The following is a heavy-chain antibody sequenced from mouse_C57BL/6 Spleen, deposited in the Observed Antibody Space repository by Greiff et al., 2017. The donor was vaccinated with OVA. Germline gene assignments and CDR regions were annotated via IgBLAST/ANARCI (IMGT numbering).Heavy chain of an antibody. CDR1: GYTFTSYW. CDR2: IYPGSGST. J-gene: IGHJ2*01. Sequence: VQLQQPGAELVKPGASVKMSCKASGYTFTSYWITWVKQRPGQGLEWIGDIYPGSGSTNYNEKFKSKATLTVDTSSSTAYMQLSSLTAEDSAVYYCARSHYDYLYYVDYWGQGTTLTVSS. CDR3: ARSHYDYLYYVDY. D-gene: IGHD2-4*01. V-gene: IGHV1-55*01.